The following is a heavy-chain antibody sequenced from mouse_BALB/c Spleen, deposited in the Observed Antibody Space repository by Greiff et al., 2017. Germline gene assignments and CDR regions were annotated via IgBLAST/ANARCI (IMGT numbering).Heavy chain of an antibody. CDR2: INPSNGGT. Sequence: QVQLQQSGAELVKPGASVKLSCKASGYTFTSYYMYWVKQRPGQGLEWIGEINPSNGGTNFNEKFKSKATLTVDKSSSTAYMQLSSLTSEDSAVYYGTKYGTTVYAMDYWGQGTSGTVSS. CDR3: TKYGTTVYAMDY. CDR1: GYTFTSYY. J-gene: IGHJ4*01. D-gene: IGHD1-1*01. V-gene: IGHV1S81*02.